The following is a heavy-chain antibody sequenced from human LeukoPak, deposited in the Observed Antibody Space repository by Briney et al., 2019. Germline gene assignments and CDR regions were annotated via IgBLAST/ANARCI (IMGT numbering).Heavy chain of an antibody. CDR3: AKEQYPGYFDF. CDR2: IYSGGST. V-gene: IGHV3-66*01. Sequence: PGGSLRLSCAASGFTFSSYSMNWVRQAPGKGLEWVSVIYSGGSTYYADSVKGRFTISRDNSKNTLYLQLNNVRTEDTATYFCAKEQYPGYFDFWGQGTLVTVSA. J-gene: IGHJ4*02. D-gene: IGHD1-14*01. CDR1: GFTFSSYS.